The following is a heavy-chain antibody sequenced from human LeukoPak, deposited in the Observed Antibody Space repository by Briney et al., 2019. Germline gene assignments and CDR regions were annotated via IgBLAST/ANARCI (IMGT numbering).Heavy chain of an antibody. V-gene: IGHV3-74*01. Sequence: GGSLRLSCAASGFTFSTYWMHWVRQAPGKGLVWVSRINSDGSSTSYGDSVKGRFTISRDNAKNTLFLQVNSLRAEDTAVYYCAKCRHSCLQNHFDYWGLGTLVTVSS. J-gene: IGHJ4*02. CDR1: GFTFSTYW. D-gene: IGHD2-15*01. CDR3: AKCRHSCLQNHFDY. CDR2: INSDGSST.